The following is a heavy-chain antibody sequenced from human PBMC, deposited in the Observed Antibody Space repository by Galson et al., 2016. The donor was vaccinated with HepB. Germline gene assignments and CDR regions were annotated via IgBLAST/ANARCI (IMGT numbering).Heavy chain of an antibody. CDR2: ISAHNGDT. CDR1: GYTFTTNG. J-gene: IGHJ4*02. CDR3: ARDRDRSLDY. V-gene: IGHV1-18*04. Sequence: SVKVSCKASGYTFTTNGISWVRQAPGQGLEWMGWISAHNGDTNSPQKLQGRVTLTTDTSTRTAHMELRSLTSDDTAVYYCARDRDRSLDYWGQGTLVTVSS. D-gene: IGHD3-10*01.